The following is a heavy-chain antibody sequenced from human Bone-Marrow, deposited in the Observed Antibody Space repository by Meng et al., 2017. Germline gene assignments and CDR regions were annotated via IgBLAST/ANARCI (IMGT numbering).Heavy chain of an antibody. CDR1: GGTFSSYA. J-gene: IGHJ6*02. V-gene: IGHV1-69*13. D-gene: IGHD3-22*01. CDR2: IIPIFGTA. CDR3: ARVPPGYYYDSSGYYLYGMDV. Sequence: SVKVSCKASGGTFSSYAISWVRQAPGQGLEWMGGIIPIFGTANYAQKFQGRVTITADESTSTAYMELSSLRSEDTAVYYCARVPPGYYYDSSGYYLYGMDVWGQGTTVTVSS.